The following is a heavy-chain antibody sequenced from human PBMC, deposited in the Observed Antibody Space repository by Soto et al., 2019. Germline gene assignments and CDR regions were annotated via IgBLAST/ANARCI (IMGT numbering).Heavy chain of an antibody. D-gene: IGHD3-10*01. CDR2: ISVIGRTI. CDR3: ATDWYGEKFDY. Sequence: GSLRLSCAASGLTFSTYAMNWVRQAPGKGLEWVSFISVIGRTIYDADSVNGRFTISRDNAKNSLYLQMISLRAEDTAVYYCATDWYGEKFDYWGQGILVTVSS. J-gene: IGHJ4*02. V-gene: IGHV3-48*01. CDR1: GLTFSTYA.